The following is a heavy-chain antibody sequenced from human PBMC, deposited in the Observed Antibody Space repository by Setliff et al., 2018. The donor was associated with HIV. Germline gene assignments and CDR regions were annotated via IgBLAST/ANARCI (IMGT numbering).Heavy chain of an antibody. Sequence: SETLSLTCTVPGGSISSGTYYWTWIRQHPGKGLEWIGYIYHSGSTYYNPSLKSRLTISVDTSKNQFSLKLGSVTAADTAFYYCARAFYYDSSVDYWGQGTXXTVSS. V-gene: IGHV4-31*03. CDR1: GGSISSGTYY. CDR3: ARAFYYDSSVDY. CDR2: IYHSGST. J-gene: IGHJ4*02. D-gene: IGHD3-22*01.